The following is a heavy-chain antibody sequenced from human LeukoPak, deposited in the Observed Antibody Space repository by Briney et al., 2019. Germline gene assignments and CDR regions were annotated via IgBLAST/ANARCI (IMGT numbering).Heavy chain of an antibody. Sequence: PGGSLRLSCAASGFNFASHWMHWVRQTPGKGLVWVSRVNSGGSGTSYADSVEGRFTISRDNAKNTLHLQMNSLRAEDTAVYYCAASLGPLTEYWGQGTLVTVSS. D-gene: IGHD7-27*01. CDR2: VNSGGSGT. J-gene: IGHJ4*02. V-gene: IGHV3-74*01. CDR1: GFNFASHW. CDR3: AASLGPLTEY.